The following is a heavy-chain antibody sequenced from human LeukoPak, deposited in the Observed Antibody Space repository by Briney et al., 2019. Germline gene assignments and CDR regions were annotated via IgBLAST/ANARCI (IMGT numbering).Heavy chain of an antibody. V-gene: IGHV4-34*01. CDR2: INHSGSA. CDR3: ARGGVGHCSGVNCYAGRRDPFDP. Sequence: SETLSLTCAVYGGSFSSYYWSWIRHLPGKGLEWIGEINHSGSANYNSSLKSRVTISEDTSRDQFSLQLHSVTAADTAIYYCARGGVGHCSGVNCYAGRRDPFDPWGQGTLVTVSS. CDR1: GGSFSSYY. D-gene: IGHD2-15*01. J-gene: IGHJ5*02.